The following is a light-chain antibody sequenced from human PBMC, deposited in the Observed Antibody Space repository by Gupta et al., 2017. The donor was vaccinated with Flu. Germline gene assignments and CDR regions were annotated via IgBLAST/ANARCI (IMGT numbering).Light chain of an antibody. CDR1: QSISRS. J-gene: IGKJ2*01. Sequence: DIQMTQSPSSLSAFVGDRVTITCRASQSISRSLNWYRQKPGKAPELLIFAASMLRIGVPSRFSGSGSGTDFTLTVSRLQPEDFATYYCQQVYSAPPHFGQGTKTEI. V-gene: IGKV1-39*01. CDR2: AAS. CDR3: QQVYSAPPH.